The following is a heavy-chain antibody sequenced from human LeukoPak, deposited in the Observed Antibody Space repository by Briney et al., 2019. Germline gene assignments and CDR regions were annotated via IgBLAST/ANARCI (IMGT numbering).Heavy chain of an antibody. CDR1: GFSFSSYA. CDR3: AKRDTMVRGGPCFDY. CDR2: IFGNGDTT. D-gene: IGHD3-10*01. J-gene: IGHJ4*02. V-gene: IGHV3-23*01. Sequence: GGSLRLSCAASGFSFSSYAMNWVRQAPGKGLEWVSIIFGNGDTTYYADSVKGRFTVSRDNSKDTLYLQMNDLRPDDTAIYYCAKRDTMVRGGPCFDYWGQGLLVTVSS.